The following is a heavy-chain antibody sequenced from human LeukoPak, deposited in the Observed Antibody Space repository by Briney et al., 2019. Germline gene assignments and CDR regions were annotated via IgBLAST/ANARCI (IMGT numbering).Heavy chain of an antibody. V-gene: IGHV3-73*01. CDR2: IRSKANSYAT. Sequence: GGSLRLSCAASGFTFSGSAMHWVRQASGKGLEWVGRIRSKANSYATAYAASVKGRFTISRDDSKNTAYLQMNSLKTEDTAVYYCTTGLWSGILHYYYYYMDVWGKGTTVTVSS. CDR3: TTGLWSGILHYYYYYMDV. J-gene: IGHJ6*03. CDR1: GFTFSGSA. D-gene: IGHD3-3*01.